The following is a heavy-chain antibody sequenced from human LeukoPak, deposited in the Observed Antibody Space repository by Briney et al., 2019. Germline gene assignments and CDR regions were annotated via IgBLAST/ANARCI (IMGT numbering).Heavy chain of an antibody. Sequence: GGSLRLSCAASGFTFNSYAMYRVRQAPGKGLEWISGIFGSGGSPHYADSVKGRFTISRDNSQEIVYLQLDSLRVEDTALYYCGKTTVGYSSGRYPGWPVDYWGQGALVTVSS. CDR3: GKTTVGYSSGRYPGWPVDY. D-gene: IGHD2-15*01. J-gene: IGHJ4*02. CDR1: GFTFNSYA. CDR2: IFGSGGSP. V-gene: IGHV3-23*01.